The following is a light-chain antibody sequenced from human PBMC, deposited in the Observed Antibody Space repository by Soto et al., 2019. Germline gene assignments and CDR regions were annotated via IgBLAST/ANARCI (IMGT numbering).Light chain of an antibody. CDR3: SSYTSSSTLTYV. CDR2: EVS. Sequence: QSALTQPASVSGSPGQSITISCTGTSSDIGNYNYVSWYQQHPGKAPKLMIYEVSNRPSGVSNRFSGSKSGNTASLTISGLQAVDEADYYCSSYTSSSTLTYVFGTGTKLTVL. V-gene: IGLV2-14*01. CDR1: SSDIGNYNY. J-gene: IGLJ1*01.